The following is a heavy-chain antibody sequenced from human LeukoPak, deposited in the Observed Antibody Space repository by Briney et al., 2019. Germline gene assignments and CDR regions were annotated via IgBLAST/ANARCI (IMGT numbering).Heavy chain of an antibody. V-gene: IGHV1-46*03. J-gene: IGHJ3*02. Sequence: ASVKVSCKASGYTFTSYYMHWVRQAPGQGLEWMGIINPSGGSTSYAQKFQGRVTMTRDTSTSTVYMELSSLRSEDTAAYYCARDATVTADGGAFDIWGQGTMVTVSS. CDR1: GYTFTSYY. CDR2: INPSGGST. CDR3: ARDATVTADGGAFDI. D-gene: IGHD4-11*01.